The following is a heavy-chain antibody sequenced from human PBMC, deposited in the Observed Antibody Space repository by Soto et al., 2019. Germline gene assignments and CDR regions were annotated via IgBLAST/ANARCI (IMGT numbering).Heavy chain of an antibody. CDR1: GASMSGYY. CDR2: IYSSATT. Sequence: SETLSLTCTVSGASMSGYYWTWIRQPPGKGLEWIGYIYSSATTNYNPSLKSRVIISVDTSKNQFSLKLSSVTAADTAVYYCARDRSTGSVWARNDYSTRGTLVTVSS. J-gene: IGHJ4*02. V-gene: IGHV4-59*01. D-gene: IGHD6-6*01. CDR3: ARDRSTGSVWARNDY.